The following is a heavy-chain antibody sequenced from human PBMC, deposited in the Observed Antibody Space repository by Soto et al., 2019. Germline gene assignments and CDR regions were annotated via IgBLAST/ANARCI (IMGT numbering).Heavy chain of an antibody. CDR2: VIPLFGTT. CDR1: GGTFTTYT. CDR3: ARRLDDRADAAFDV. V-gene: IGHV1-69*18. D-gene: IGHD6-25*01. J-gene: IGHJ3*01. Sequence: QVQLVQSGAEVRKPGSSVKVSCKTSGGTFTTYTIYWVRQAHGQGLEWMGRVIPLFGTTKYAQNFQDRVTITAEDSTSTAYLELSSLRSEDTAVYYCARRLDDRADAAFDVWGEGTAVTVSA.